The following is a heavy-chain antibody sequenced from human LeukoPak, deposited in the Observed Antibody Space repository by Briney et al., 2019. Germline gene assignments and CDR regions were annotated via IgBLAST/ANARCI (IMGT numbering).Heavy chain of an antibody. V-gene: IGHV3-23*01. Sequence: PGGSLRLSCAASGFTFGSYAMSWVRQAPGKGLEWVSAISGSGGSTYYADSVKGRFTISRDNSKNTLYLQMNSLRAEDTAVYYCAKDDMSILPYYYDSSGYTAFDYWGQGTLVTVSS. CDR2: ISGSGGST. D-gene: IGHD3-22*01. CDR1: GFTFGSYA. CDR3: AKDDMSILPYYYDSSGYTAFDY. J-gene: IGHJ4*02.